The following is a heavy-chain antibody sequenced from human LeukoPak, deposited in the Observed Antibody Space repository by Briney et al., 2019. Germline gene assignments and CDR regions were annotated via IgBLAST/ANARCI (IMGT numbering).Heavy chain of an antibody. CDR1: GFTFSSYG. Sequence: GRSLRLSCAASGFTFSSYGMHWVRQAPGKGLVWVAMISYDGENEYYTDSVKGRFTVSRDNSKNTLYLQMNSLREEDTALYYCVRDGWGSTSSDYWGQGTLVIVSS. J-gene: IGHJ4*02. D-gene: IGHD3-10*01. CDR2: ISYDGENE. CDR3: VRDGWGSTSSDY. V-gene: IGHV3-30*03.